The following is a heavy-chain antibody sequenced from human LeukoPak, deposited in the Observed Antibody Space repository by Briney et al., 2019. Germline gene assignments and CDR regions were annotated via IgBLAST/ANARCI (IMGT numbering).Heavy chain of an antibody. V-gene: IGHV3-23*01. J-gene: IGHJ6*02. CDR3: AKADGDYYYYYGMDV. CDR1: GFTFSSYV. D-gene: IGHD4-17*01. CDR2: ISASGGST. Sequence: GGSLRLSCAGSGFTFSSYVMSWVRQAPGKGLECVSAISASGGSTYYADSVKGRFTISRDNSKNTVYLQMNSLRAEDTAVYYCAKADGDYYYYYGMDVWGQGTTVTVSS.